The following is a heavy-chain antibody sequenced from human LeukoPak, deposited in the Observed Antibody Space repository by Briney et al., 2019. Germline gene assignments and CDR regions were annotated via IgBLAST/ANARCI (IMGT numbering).Heavy chain of an antibody. Sequence: ASVKVSCKASGYTFSSYTMNWVRQAPGQGLEWMGWINTNTGNPTYAQGFTGRFVFSLDTSVSTAYLQISSLKAEDTAVYYCARSIGYNWNRGAFDIWGQGTMVTVSS. V-gene: IGHV7-4-1*02. J-gene: IGHJ3*02. D-gene: IGHD1-20*01. CDR2: INTNTGNP. CDR3: ARSIGYNWNRGAFDI. CDR1: GYTFSSYT.